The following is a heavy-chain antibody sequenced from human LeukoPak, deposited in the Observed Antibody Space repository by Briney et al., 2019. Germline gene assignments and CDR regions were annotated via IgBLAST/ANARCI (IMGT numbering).Heavy chain of an antibody. CDR1: GYTFTGYY. Sequence: ASVKVSCKASGYTFTGYYMHWVRQAPGQGLEWMGRINPNSGGTNYAQKFQGRVTMTRDTSTSTAYMELSRLRSDDTAVYYCARDPTYDYVWADWGQGTLVTVSS. V-gene: IGHV1-2*06. CDR3: ARDPTYDYVWAD. D-gene: IGHD3-16*01. J-gene: IGHJ4*02. CDR2: INPNSGGT.